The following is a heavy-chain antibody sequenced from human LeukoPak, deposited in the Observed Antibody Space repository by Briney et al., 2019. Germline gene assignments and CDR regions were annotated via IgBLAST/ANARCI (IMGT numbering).Heavy chain of an antibody. J-gene: IGHJ4*02. CDR1: GFTFSSYG. V-gene: IGHV3-30*18. Sequence: GGSLRLSCAASGFTFSSYGMHWVRQAPGKGLEWVAVISYDGSNKYYADSVKGRFTISRDNSKNTLYLQMNSLRAEDTAVYYCAKIDGFDYGANPFDYWGQGTLVTVSS. D-gene: IGHD4-23*01. CDR3: AKIDGFDYGANPFDY. CDR2: ISYDGSNK.